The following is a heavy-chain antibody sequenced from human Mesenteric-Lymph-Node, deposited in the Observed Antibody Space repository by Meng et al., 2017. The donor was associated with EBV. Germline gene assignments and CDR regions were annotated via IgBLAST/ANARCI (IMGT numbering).Heavy chain of an antibody. CDR1: GDGVSGHVSA. CDR3: ARGLAAVAD. Sequence: SGPGLVNPAQTPSLTCDIYGDGVSGHVSAWNWIRQSPSRDLEWLGRTYYRSKWVNEYATSVISRITINPDTSKNQFSLQLNSVTTEDTAIYYCARGLAAVADWGQETLVTVSS. J-gene: IGHJ4*02. V-gene: IGHV6-1*02. CDR2: TYYRSKWVN. D-gene: IGHD6-13*01.